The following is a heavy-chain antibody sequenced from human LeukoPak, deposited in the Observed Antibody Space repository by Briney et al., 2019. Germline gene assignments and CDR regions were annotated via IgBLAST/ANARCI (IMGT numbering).Heavy chain of an antibody. V-gene: IGHV2-5*02. J-gene: IGHJ4*02. CDR1: GFSLSTSGVG. Sequence: SGPTLVKPTQTLTLTCTFSGFSLSTSGVGVGWMRQPPGKALEWLALIYWDDDKRYSPSLRSRLTITKDTSKNQVVLTMTNMDPVDTATYYCARQGPPLFGELPYFDYWGQGTLVTVSS. CDR2: IYWDDDK. D-gene: IGHD3-10*02. CDR3: ARQGPPLFGELPYFDY.